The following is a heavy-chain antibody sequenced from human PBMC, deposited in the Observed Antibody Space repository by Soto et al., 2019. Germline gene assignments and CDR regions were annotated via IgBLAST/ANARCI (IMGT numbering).Heavy chain of an antibody. CDR1: GYTFTTYP. D-gene: IGHD6-13*01. V-gene: IGHV1-3*01. J-gene: IGHJ4*02. CDR2: INPANGNR. CDR3: VTEPDSSSQFDS. Sequence: GASVKVSCKTSGYTFTTYPMHWVRQAPGQRLEWMAWINPANGNRKYSQKLQGRLTLSTDTSASTGYMELSSLRSEDTAVYYCVTEPDSSSQFDSWGQGTLVTVSS.